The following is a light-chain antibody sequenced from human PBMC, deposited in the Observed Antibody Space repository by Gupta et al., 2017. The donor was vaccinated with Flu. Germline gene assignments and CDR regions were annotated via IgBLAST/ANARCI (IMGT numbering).Light chain of an antibody. CDR2: LGS. CDR1: QSLLHSNGYNY. J-gene: IGKJ2*03. CDR3: MQALQTPPS. V-gene: IGKV2-28*01. Sequence: DIVMTQSPLSLPVTPGEPASISCRSSQSLLHSNGYNYLDWYLQKPGQSPQLLIYLGSNRASGVPDRFRGSGSGTDVTLKISRVEAEDVGVYYCMQALQTPPSFGQGTKLEIK.